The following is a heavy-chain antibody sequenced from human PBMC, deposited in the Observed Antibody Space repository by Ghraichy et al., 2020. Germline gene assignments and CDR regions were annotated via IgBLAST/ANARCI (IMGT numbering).Heavy chain of an antibody. Sequence: SQTLSLTCTVSGGSISRTSYYWGWIRQAPGKGLEWIGSMYYSGSIYYNPSLKSRVTTSVDTSKNQFFLKLSSVTAADTAVYYCARHEGAGVDGYNYWYYGMDVWRQGTTVTVSS. CDR2: MYYSGSI. CDR1: GGSISRTSYY. V-gene: IGHV4-39*01. J-gene: IGHJ6*02. D-gene: IGHD5-24*01. CDR3: ARHEGAGVDGYNYWYYGMDV.